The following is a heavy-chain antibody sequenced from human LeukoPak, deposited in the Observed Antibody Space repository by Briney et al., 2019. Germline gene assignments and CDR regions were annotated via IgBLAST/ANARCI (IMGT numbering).Heavy chain of an antibody. J-gene: IGHJ5*02. Sequence: GGSLRLSCAASGFTFSSYWMHWVRQAPGKGLVWVSRINSDGSSTSYADSVKGRFTISRDNAKNSLYLQMNSLRAEDTAVYYCARGLPVSSWYPNWFDPWGQGTLVTVSS. CDR1: GFTFSSYW. CDR2: INSDGSST. D-gene: IGHD6-13*01. CDR3: ARGLPVSSWYPNWFDP. V-gene: IGHV3-74*01.